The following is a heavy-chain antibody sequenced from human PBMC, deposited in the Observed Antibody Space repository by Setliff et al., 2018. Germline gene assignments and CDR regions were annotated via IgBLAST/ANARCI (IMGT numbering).Heavy chain of an antibody. V-gene: IGHV1-2*02. D-gene: IGHD6-19*01. Sequence: ASVKVSCKASGFTFTGYSIHWARQAPGQGLEWVGWTNLVDGETRYARKFQGRVTMTRDTSITTAYMEISSLTSDDTAVYYCARDLFSSSWYDHWGQGTQVTVPQ. CDR2: TNLVDGET. CDR1: GFTFTGYS. J-gene: IGHJ5*02. CDR3: ARDLFSSSWYDH.